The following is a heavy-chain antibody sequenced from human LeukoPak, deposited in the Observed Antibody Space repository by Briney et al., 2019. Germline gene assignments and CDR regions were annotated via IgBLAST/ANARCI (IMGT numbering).Heavy chain of an antibody. Sequence: GGSLRLSCAASGIPFTRNGVHWVRQAPGKGLEWVACIQYDAIDIKYGDSVKGRFTISRDNSKNTLYLQMNSLTTEDTAVYYCAREAGTVVIGRFDPWGQGTLVTVSS. V-gene: IGHV3-30*02. J-gene: IGHJ5*02. CDR3: AREAGTVVIGRFDP. D-gene: IGHD2-15*01. CDR2: IQYDAIDI. CDR1: GIPFTRNG.